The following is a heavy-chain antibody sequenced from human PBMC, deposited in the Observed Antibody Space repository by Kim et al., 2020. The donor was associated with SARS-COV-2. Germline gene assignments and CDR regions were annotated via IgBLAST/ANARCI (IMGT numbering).Heavy chain of an antibody. CDR1: GFSLSNYF. Sequence: GGSLRLSCAASGFSLSNYFMAWVRQAPGKGLEWVANIKPDASEKNYGDSVTGRFTISRDNAKNSLNLQMNSLRADDTAVYYCARDDTYYDGSAYYDAVD. J-gene: IGHJ3*02. V-gene: IGHV3-7*01. CDR2: IKPDASEK. CDR3: ARDDTYYDGSAYYDAVD. D-gene: IGHD3-22*01.